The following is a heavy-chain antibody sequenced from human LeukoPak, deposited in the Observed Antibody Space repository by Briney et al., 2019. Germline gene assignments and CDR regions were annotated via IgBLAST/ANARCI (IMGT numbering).Heavy chain of an antibody. J-gene: IGHJ6*03. CDR3: ARDEWFGDPKYYYMDV. Sequence: SETLSLTCTVSGASISNYPWSWIRQSAGEGLEWLGRFHTSGSTNYNPSLKSRVTMSIDTSKNQLSLKLTSVTAADTAVYYCARDEWFGDPKYYYMDVWGTGTTVTVSS. D-gene: IGHD3-10*01. CDR1: GASISNYP. CDR2: FHTSGST. V-gene: IGHV4-4*07.